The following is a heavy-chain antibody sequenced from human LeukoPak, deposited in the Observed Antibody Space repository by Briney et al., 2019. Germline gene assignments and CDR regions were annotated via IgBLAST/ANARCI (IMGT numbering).Heavy chain of an antibody. CDR1: GFTFSSYE. D-gene: IGHD5-24*01. Sequence: GGSLRLSCAASGFTFSSYEMNWVRQAPGKGLEWVSYIYSSGSNIYYADSVKGRFTISRDNAKNSLYLQMNSLRAEDTAVYYCAREGGDGYNVGFDYWGQGTLVTVSS. V-gene: IGHV3-48*03. CDR3: AREGGDGYNVGFDY. J-gene: IGHJ4*02. CDR2: IYSSGSNI.